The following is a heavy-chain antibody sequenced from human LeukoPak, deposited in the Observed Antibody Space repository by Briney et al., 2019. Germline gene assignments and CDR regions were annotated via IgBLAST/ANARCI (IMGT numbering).Heavy chain of an antibody. CDR2: ISGSGGST. D-gene: IGHD3-16*01. V-gene: IGHV3-23*01. J-gene: IGHJ4*02. CDR1: EFTVSRHA. CDR3: AKGGLGNDYIDY. Sequence: PGGSLRLSCAASEFTVSRHAMSWVRQAPGKGLEWVSAISGSGGSTYYADSAKGRFTISRDNSKNTLYLQMNSLRAEDTTVYYCAKGGLGNDYIDYWGQATLVTVSS.